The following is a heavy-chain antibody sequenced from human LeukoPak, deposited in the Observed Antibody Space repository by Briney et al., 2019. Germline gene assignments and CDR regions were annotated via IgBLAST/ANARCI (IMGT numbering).Heavy chain of an antibody. J-gene: IGHJ4*02. CDR3: ARVDTAMVIDY. Sequence: SVKVSCKASGGTFSSYAISWVRQSPGQGLEWMGRIIPILGIANYAQKFQGRVTITADKSTSTAYMELSSLRSEDTAVYYCARVDTAMVIDYWGQGTLVTVSS. CDR1: GGTFSSYA. D-gene: IGHD5-18*01. V-gene: IGHV1-69*04. CDR2: IIPILGIA.